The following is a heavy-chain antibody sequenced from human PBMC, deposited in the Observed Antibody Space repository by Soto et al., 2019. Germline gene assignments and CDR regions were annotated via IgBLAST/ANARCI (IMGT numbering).Heavy chain of an antibody. CDR1: GYTFTSYY. CDR3: ARFTAQQLVRNGMDV. V-gene: IGHV1-46*01. Sequence: QVQLVQSGAEVKKPGASVKVSCKASGYTFTSYYMHWVRQAPGQGLEWMGIINPSGGSTSYAQRFQGRVTMTRDTYTSTVYMELGSLRSEDTAVYYCARFTAQQLVRNGMDVWGQGTTVTVSS. J-gene: IGHJ6*02. D-gene: IGHD6-13*01. CDR2: INPSGGST.